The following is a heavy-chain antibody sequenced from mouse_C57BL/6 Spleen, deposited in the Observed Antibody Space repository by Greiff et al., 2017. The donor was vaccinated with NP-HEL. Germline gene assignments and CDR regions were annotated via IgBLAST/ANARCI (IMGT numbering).Heavy chain of an antibody. V-gene: IGHV5-6*01. Sequence: EVQLVESGGDLVKPGGSLKLSCAASGFTFSSYGMSWVRQTPDKRLEWVATISSGGSYTYYPDSVKGRFTISRDNAKNTLYLQMSSLKSEDTAMYYCASNTEGVHYFDYWGQGTTLTVSS. CDR2: ISSGGSYT. CDR1: GFTFSSYG. CDR3: ASNTEGVHYFDY. D-gene: IGHD2-14*01. J-gene: IGHJ2*01.